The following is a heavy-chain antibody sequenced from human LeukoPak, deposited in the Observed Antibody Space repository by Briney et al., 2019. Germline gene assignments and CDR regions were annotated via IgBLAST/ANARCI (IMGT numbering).Heavy chain of an antibody. J-gene: IGHJ4*02. D-gene: IGHD5-18*01. CDR3: AKDPPSPFSYGLGYY. Sequence: GGSLRLSCAASGFTFSSLAVAWVRQSPGKGLEWVSTISDNGGHTYYADSVKGRFTISRDNSESTVYLQMNNLTAADTAVYYCAKDPPSPFSYGLGYYWGQGTLVTVSS. CDR1: GFTFSSLA. CDR2: ISDNGGHT. V-gene: IGHV3-23*01.